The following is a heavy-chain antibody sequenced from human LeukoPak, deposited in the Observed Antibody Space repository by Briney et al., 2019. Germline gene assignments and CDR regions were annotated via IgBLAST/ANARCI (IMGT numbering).Heavy chain of an antibody. D-gene: IGHD3-10*02. CDR1: GFTFSSYS. J-gene: IGHJ6*04. Sequence: GGSLRLSCAASGFTFSSYSMNWVRQAPGKGLEWASYISSSGSTIYYADSVKGRFTISRDNAKNSLYLQMNSLRAEDTAVYYCAELGITMIGGVWGKGTTVTISS. CDR2: ISSSGSTI. V-gene: IGHV3-48*04. CDR3: AELGITMIGGV.